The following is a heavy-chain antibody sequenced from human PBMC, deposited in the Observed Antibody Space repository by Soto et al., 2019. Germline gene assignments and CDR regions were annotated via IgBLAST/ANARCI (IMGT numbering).Heavy chain of an antibody. Sequence: PGGSLRLSCAASGFTFSGYGMHWVRQPPGKGLEWVAVISHDGSNKYYADSVKGRFTISRDNSKNTLYLQMNSLRVDDTAVYYCAKDMGTINSDIFTGYASCYYHFYYMDVWGKGTTVTVSS. CDR2: ISHDGSNK. V-gene: IGHV3-30*18. CDR1: GFTFSGYG. D-gene: IGHD3-9*01. CDR3: AKDMGTINSDIFTGYASCYYHFYYMDV. J-gene: IGHJ6*03.